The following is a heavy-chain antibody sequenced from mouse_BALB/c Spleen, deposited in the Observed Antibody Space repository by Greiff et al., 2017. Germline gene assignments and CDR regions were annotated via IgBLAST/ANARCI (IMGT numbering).Heavy chain of an antibody. Sequence: VQLKESGAELMKPGASVKISCKATGYTFSSYWIEWVKQRPGHGLEWIGEILPGSGSTNYNEKFKGKATFTADTSSNTAYMQLSSLTSEDSAVYYCANKYGNYYAMDYWGQGTSVTVSS. CDR2: ILPGSGST. D-gene: IGHD2-10*02. V-gene: IGHV1-9*01. CDR3: ANKYGNYYAMDY. CDR1: GYTFSSYW. J-gene: IGHJ4*01.